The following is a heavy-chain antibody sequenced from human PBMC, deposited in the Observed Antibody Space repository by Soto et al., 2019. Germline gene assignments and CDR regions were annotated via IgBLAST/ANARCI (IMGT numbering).Heavy chain of an antibody. CDR3: AKGPTIFGVVISYSFYYGLDV. V-gene: IGHV3-23*01. CDR1: RLTFSSYA. CDR2: ISSSGTST. D-gene: IGHD3-3*01. Sequence: GGSLRLSCAASRLTFSSYAMSWVRQAPGKALEWVSAISSSGTSTYSADSVKGRFTISRDNSKNTLYLQMNSLRAEDTAVYYCAKGPTIFGVVISYSFYYGLDVWGQGTTVTV. J-gene: IGHJ6*02.